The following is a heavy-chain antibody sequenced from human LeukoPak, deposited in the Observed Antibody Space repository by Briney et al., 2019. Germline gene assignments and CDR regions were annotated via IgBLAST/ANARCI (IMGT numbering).Heavy chain of an antibody. D-gene: IGHD3-10*01. Sequence: QPGGSLRLSCAASGFTFSSYEMNWVRQAPGKGLEWISYISSSCSNIYYADSVKGRFTISRDNAKNSLYLQMNSLRAEDTAVYYCARRGDFWGQGTLVTVSS. CDR2: ISSSCSNI. V-gene: IGHV3-48*03. J-gene: IGHJ4*02. CDR1: GFTFSSYE. CDR3: ARRGDF.